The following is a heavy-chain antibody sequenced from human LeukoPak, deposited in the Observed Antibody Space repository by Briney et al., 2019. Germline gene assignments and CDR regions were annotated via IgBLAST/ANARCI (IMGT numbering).Heavy chain of an antibody. CDR2: ISYDVSNK. CDR3: AKDLCSRVVTPLCWYFDL. CDR1: GFTFSIYG. J-gene: IGHJ2*01. V-gene: IGHV3-30*18. D-gene: IGHD4-23*01. Sequence: PGGSLRLSCAASGFTFSIYGMHWVRQAPGKGLEWVAVISYDVSNKYYADSVKGRFTISRENSKNTLYLQMNSLRAEDTAVYYCAKDLCSRVVTPLCWYFDLWGRGTLVSVSS.